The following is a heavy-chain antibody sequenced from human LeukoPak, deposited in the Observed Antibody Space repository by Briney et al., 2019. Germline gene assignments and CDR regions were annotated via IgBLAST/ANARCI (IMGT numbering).Heavy chain of an antibody. Sequence: SGWSLRLSCAASGFTFSTYAIHWVRQAPGKGLEWVAVISSDGNNKYYADSVKGRFTISRDNSKNTLYLQMNSLRAEDTAVYYCARIRVTYFDYWGQGTLVTVSS. CDR1: GFTFSTYA. D-gene: IGHD2-21*02. V-gene: IGHV3-30-3*01. CDR3: ARIRVTYFDY. J-gene: IGHJ4*02. CDR2: ISSDGNNK.